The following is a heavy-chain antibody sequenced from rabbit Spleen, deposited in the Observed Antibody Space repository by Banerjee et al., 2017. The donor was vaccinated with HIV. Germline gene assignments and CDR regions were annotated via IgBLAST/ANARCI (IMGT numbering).Heavy chain of an antibody. CDR1: GVSFSTSSY. V-gene: IGHV1S40*01. J-gene: IGHJ6*01. CDR2: IDIGSSGFT. Sequence: QSLEGSGGALVKPGASLTLPCTASGVSFSTSSYLCWVRQPPGKGLEWIACIDIGSSGFTYFATWAKGRFTISKTSSTTVTLQMTRLTAADTATYFCARDTSTSFSSYGMDLWGPGTLVTVS. CDR3: ARDTSTSFSSYGMDL. D-gene: IGHD1-1*01.